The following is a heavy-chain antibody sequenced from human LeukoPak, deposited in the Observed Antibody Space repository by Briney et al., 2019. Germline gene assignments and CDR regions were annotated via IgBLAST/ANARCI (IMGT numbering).Heavy chain of an antibody. CDR1: GFTFSIYA. CDR2: INSNGDDI. D-gene: IGHD6-6*01. CDR3: ANWIGSSSRDY. J-gene: IGHJ4*02. Sequence: GGSLRLSCAASGFTFSIYAVTWVRQAPGKGLEWVSGINSNGDDIYYADSVRGRFTFSRDNSKNALYLQMDSLRAEDTAVYYCANWIGSSSRDYWGQGTLVTVSS. V-gene: IGHV3-23*01.